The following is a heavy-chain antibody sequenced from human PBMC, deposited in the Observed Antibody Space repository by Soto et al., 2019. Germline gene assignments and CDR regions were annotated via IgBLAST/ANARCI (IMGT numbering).Heavy chain of an antibody. CDR2: ISSSGSTI. J-gene: IGHJ6*02. V-gene: IGHV3-48*03. CDR3: ARDQEAGSFFPYYYGMDV. Sequence: GGSLRLSCATSGFTFSSYEMNWVRQAPGKGLEWVSYISSSGSTIYYADSVKGRFTISRDNAKNSLYLQMDSLRAEDTAVYCCARDQEAGSFFPYYYGMDVWGQGTTVTVSS. CDR1: GFTFSSYE. D-gene: IGHD6-13*01.